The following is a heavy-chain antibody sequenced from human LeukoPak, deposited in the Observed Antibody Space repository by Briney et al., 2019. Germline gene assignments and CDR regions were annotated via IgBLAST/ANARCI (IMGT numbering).Heavy chain of an antibody. D-gene: IGHD1-26*01. CDR1: GFTFSSYS. CDR2: ISSSSSYI. Sequence: GGSLRLSCAASGFTFSSYSMNWVRQAPGKGLEWVSSISSSSSYIYYADSVKGRFTISRDNAKNSLYLQMNSLKTEDTAVYYCAKSGSPWHNWFDPWGQGTLVTVSS. CDR3: AKSGSPWHNWFDP. J-gene: IGHJ5*02. V-gene: IGHV3-21*04.